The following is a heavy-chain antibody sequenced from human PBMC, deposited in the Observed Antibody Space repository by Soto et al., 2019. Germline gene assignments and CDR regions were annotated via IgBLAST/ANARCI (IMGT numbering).Heavy chain of an antibody. J-gene: IGHJ4*02. Sequence: VQLLESGGSLVQPGGSLTLSCAASGFTFSSYAMSWVRQTPEKGLEWVAGISGGGNDRYYADFVQGRFTFSRDNSRNILYLQMNSMRADDTAMYFWTRSLFMVAPDNEPFDYWGQGTLVTVSS. CDR3: TRSLFMVAPDNEPFDY. V-gene: IGHV3-23*01. CDR2: ISGGGNDR. D-gene: IGHD5-12*01. CDR1: GFTFSSYA.